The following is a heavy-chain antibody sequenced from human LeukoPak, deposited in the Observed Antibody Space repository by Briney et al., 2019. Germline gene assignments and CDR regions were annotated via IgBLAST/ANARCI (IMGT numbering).Heavy chain of an antibody. CDR3: ARVRAGTTRYYYYYMDV. V-gene: IGHV7-4-1*02. D-gene: IGHD1-7*01. CDR1: GYTFTSYA. J-gene: IGHJ6*03. Sequence: ASVTVSCKASGYTFTSYAMNWVRQAPGQGLEGMGWINTNNGNPTYAQGFTGRFVFSLDTSVSTAYLQISSLKAEDTAVYYCARVRAGTTRYYYYYMDVWGKGTTVTVSS. CDR2: INTNNGNP.